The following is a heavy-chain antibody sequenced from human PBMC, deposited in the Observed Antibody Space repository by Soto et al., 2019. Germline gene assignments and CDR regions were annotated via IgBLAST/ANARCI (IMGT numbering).Heavy chain of an antibody. Sequence: QVRLVQSGAEVKKPGASVKVSCKASGYTFTNYGITWVRQAPGQGLEWMGWISGYNDNTDYAQKFQGRVTMTTDTSTSTAYMELGSLRSDDTAVYYCASSTSSWYWFDPWGQGTLVTVSS. J-gene: IGHJ5*02. D-gene: IGHD2-2*01. CDR3: ASSTSSWYWFDP. V-gene: IGHV1-18*01. CDR1: GYTFTNYG. CDR2: ISGYNDNT.